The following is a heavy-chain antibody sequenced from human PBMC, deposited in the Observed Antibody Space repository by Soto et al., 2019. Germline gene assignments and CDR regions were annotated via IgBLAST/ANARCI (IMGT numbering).Heavy chain of an antibody. CDR3: ATVHNTSRSFDY. CDR2: TGGSGRTT. CDR1: GFTFSIYA. J-gene: IGHJ4*02. Sequence: SGGSLRLSCAASGFTFSIYAMTWVRQAPGKGLEWVSTTGGSGRTTYYAGSVKGRFTVSRDNSKNTLDLQMSSLRAEDTAVYYCATVHNTSRSFDYWGQGTLVTVSS. D-gene: IGHD1-1*01. V-gene: IGHV3-23*01.